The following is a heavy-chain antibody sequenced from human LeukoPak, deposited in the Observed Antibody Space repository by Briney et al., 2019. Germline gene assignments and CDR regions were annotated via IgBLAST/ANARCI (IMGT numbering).Heavy chain of an antibody. CDR1: GYSISSGYY. J-gene: IGHJ3*02. CDR2: IYHSGST. CDR3: ARGHCSGGSCYSDAFDI. Sequence: SETLSLTCAVSGYSISSGYYWGWIRQPPGKGLEWIGSIYHSGSTYYNPSLKSRVTISVDTSKNQFSLKLSSATAADTAVYYCARGHCSGGSCYSDAFDIWGQGAMVTVSS. V-gene: IGHV4-38-2*01. D-gene: IGHD2-15*01.